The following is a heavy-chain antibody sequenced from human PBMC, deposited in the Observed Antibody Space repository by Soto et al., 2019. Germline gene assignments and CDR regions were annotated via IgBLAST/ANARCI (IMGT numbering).Heavy chain of an antibody. CDR2: MNPNTGNR. V-gene: IGHV1-8*02. D-gene: IGHD2-21*01. Sequence: QVKLEQSGAEVKKPGASVKVSCKASGYTFSTYDINWVRQAPGQGPEWMGWMNPNTGNRGFAQKCQGRVTLTRDTSISTAYMELSSLTSEDPAVYYCARYIFARAFDFWGQGTMVTVSS. CDR3: ARYIFARAFDF. CDR1: GYTFSTYD. J-gene: IGHJ3*01.